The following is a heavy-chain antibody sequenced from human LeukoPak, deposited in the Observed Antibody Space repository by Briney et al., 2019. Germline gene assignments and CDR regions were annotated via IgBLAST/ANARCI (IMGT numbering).Heavy chain of an antibody. Sequence: SETLSLTCTVSGYSISSGYYWGWIRPPPGKGLEWIGSIYHSGSTYHNPSLKSRVTISVDTSKNQFSLQLSSVTAADTAVYYCARSTPDWFDPWGQGTLVTVSS. J-gene: IGHJ5*02. CDR1: GYSISSGYY. CDR3: ARSTPDWFDP. CDR2: IYHSGST. V-gene: IGHV4-38-2*02.